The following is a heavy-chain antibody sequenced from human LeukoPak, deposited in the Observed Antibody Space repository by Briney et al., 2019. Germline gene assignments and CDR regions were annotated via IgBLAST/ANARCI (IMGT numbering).Heavy chain of an antibody. CDR1: GFTFSSYS. CDR3: ARDATISTWLRYYFDY. CDR2: ISSSSSYI. J-gene: IGHJ4*02. D-gene: IGHD5-12*01. V-gene: IGHV3-21*01. Sequence: GGSLRLSCAASGFTFSSYSMNWVRQAPGKGLEWVSSISSSSSYIYYADSVKGRFTISRDNAKNSLYLQMNSLRAEDTAVYYCARDATISTWLRYYFDYWGQGTLVTVSS.